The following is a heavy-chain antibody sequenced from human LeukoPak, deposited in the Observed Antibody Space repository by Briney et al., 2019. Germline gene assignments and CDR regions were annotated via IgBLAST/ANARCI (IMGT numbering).Heavy chain of an antibody. CDR2: ISYDGSNK. J-gene: IGHJ4*02. CDR1: GFTLSSYG. Sequence: PGRSLRLSCAASGFTLSSYGMHWVRQAPGKGLEWVAVISYDGSNKYYADSVKGRFTISRDNSKNTLYLQMDSLRAEDTAVYYCAKAFGPYQLHMPNTLDYWGQGTLVTVSS. D-gene: IGHD2-2*01. CDR3: AKAFGPYQLHMPNTLDY. V-gene: IGHV3-30*18.